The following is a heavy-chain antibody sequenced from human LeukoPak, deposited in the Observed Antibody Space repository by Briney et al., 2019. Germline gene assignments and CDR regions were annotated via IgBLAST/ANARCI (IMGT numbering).Heavy chain of an antibody. CDR1: GGSISNSNYY. J-gene: IGHJ4*02. V-gene: IGHV4-39*01. CDR3: ARLAIVGATTGNLDY. CDR2: IYYSGST. Sequence: NPSETLSLTCTVSGGSISNSNYYWGWIRQPPGKGLEWIGSIYYSGSTYYNPSLKSRVTISVDTSKNQFSLKLSSVTAADTAVHFCARLAIVGATTGNLDYWGQGTLVTVSP. D-gene: IGHD1-26*01.